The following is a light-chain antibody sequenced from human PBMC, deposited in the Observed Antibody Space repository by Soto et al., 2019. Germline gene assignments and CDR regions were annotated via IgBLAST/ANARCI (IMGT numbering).Light chain of an antibody. V-gene: IGKV1-33*01. CDR1: QDISNY. CDR3: QQYDYLRT. CDR2: DAS. Sequence: DIQMTQSPTSLSASVGDRVTITCQASQDISNYLNWYQQKPGKAPELLIFDASNLRSGVPSRFSGSGSETHFTFTISSLQPEDVATYYCQQYDYLRTFGQGTKIEI. J-gene: IGKJ1*01.